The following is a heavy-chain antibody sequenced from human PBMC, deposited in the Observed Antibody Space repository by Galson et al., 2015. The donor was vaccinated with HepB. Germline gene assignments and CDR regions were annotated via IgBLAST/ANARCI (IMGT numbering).Heavy chain of an antibody. CDR2: ISSNGGST. Sequence: SLRLSCAASGFTFSSYAMHWVRQAPGKGLEYVSAISSNGGSTYYADSVKGRFTISRDNSKNTLYLQMSSLRAEDTAVYYCVKVPPRYCSSTSCYTHAFDIWGQGTMVTVSS. CDR1: GFTFSSYA. CDR3: VKVPPRYCSSTSCYTHAFDI. D-gene: IGHD2-2*02. J-gene: IGHJ3*02. V-gene: IGHV3-64D*06.